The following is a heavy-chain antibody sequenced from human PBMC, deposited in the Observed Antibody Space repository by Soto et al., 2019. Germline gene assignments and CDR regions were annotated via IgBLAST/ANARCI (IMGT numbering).Heavy chain of an antibody. CDR1: GGSISSYY. CDR3: ARDSSGSYYNPRQE. Sequence: SETLSLTCTVSGGSISSYYWSWIRQPPGKGLEWIGYIYYSGSTYYNPSLKSRVTISVDTSKNQFSLKLSSVTAADTAVYYCARDSSGSYYNPRQEWGQGTLVTVSS. V-gene: IGHV4-59*12. D-gene: IGHD3-10*01. J-gene: IGHJ4*02. CDR2: IYYSGST.